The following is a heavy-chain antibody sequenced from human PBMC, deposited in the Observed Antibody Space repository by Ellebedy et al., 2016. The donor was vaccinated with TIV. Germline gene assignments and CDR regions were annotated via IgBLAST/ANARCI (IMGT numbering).Heavy chain of an antibody. CDR3: VRGRIGVAEFGH. J-gene: IGHJ4*02. CDR2: VYTSEST. D-gene: IGHD6-19*01. CDR1: GDSIIDYY. Sequence: SETLSLXXTVSGDSIIDYYWSWIRQPAGRRLEWIGRVYTSESTGVSTSYNPSLKSRVTMSLDTSKNRLSLELTSVTAADTAVYYCVRGRIGVAEFGHWGQGTLVTVPS. V-gene: IGHV4-4*07.